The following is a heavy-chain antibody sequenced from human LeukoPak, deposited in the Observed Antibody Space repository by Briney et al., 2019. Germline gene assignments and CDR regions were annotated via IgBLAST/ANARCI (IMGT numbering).Heavy chain of an antibody. CDR1: GYTSTSYA. CDR3: ASLRHYYGSGSYYPIYYFDY. Sequence: ASVKVSCKASGYTSTSYAMHWVRQAPGQRLEWMGWINPNSGGTNYAQKFQGRVTMTRDTSISTAYMELSRLRSDDTAVYYCASLRHYYGSGSYYPIYYFDYWGQGTLVTVSS. CDR2: INPNSGGT. V-gene: IGHV1-2*02. D-gene: IGHD3-10*01. J-gene: IGHJ4*02.